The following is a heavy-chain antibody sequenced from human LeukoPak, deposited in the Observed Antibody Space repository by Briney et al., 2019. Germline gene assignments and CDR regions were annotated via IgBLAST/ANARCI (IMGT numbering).Heavy chain of an antibody. CDR3: ARDYSNARAFDY. Sequence: ASVKVSCTASGYTFTNYFIHWVRQAPGQGLEWMGIINPSGGSTSYAQKFQGTVTMTRDTSTNTVYMELSSLRSEDTAVYYCARDYSNARAFDYWGQGTLVTVSS. V-gene: IGHV1-46*01. CDR2: INPSGGST. J-gene: IGHJ4*02. D-gene: IGHD4-11*01. CDR1: GYTFTNYF.